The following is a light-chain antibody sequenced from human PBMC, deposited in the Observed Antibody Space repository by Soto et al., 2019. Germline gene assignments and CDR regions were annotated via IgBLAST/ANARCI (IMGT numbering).Light chain of an antibody. Sequence: DIVLTQSPATLSLSPGERATLSCRASQSVSSYLAWYQQKPGQAPRRLIYDASNRATGIPARFSGSGSGTDYTLTINSLEPDGFSVYYCQERSNWSRTFGQVT. J-gene: IGKJ1*01. CDR3: QERSNWSRT. V-gene: IGKV3-11*01. CDR2: DAS. CDR1: QSVSSY.